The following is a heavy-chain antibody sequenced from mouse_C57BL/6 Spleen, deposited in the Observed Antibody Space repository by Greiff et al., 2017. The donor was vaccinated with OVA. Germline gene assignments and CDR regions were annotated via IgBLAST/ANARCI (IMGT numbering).Heavy chain of an antibody. CDR3: ARSDYGSSPAWFAY. V-gene: IGHV1-63*01. CDR2: IYPGGGYT. J-gene: IGHJ3*01. D-gene: IGHD1-1*01. CDR1: GYTFTNYW. Sequence: VKLQESGAELVRPGTSVKMSCKASGYTFTNYWIGWAKQRPGHGLEWIGDIYPGGGYTNYNEKFKGKATLTADKSSSTAYMQFSSLTSEDSAIYYCARSDYGSSPAWFAYWGQGTLVTVSA.